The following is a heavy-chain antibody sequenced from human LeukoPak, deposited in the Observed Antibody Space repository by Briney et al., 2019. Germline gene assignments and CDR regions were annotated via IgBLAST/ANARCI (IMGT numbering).Heavy chain of an antibody. CDR1: GGSISSYY. Sequence: SETLSLTCTVSGGSISSYYWSWIRQPPGKGLEWIGYIYHSGSTYYNPSLKSRVTISVDRSKNQFSLKLSSVTAADTAVYYCARAIEGQLELDYWGQGTLVTVSS. J-gene: IGHJ4*02. CDR2: IYHSGST. D-gene: IGHD6-13*01. CDR3: ARAIEGQLELDY. V-gene: IGHV4-59*12.